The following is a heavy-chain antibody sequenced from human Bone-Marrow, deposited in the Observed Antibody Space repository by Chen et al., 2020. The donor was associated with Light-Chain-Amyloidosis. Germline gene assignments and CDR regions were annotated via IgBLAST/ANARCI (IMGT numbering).Heavy chain of an antibody. CDR1: GYTFPNYW. CDR3: ARRRDGYNFDY. J-gene: IGHJ4*02. V-gene: IGHV5-51*01. D-gene: IGHD5-12*01. CDR2: IYPDDSDA. Sequence: EVQLEQSGPEVKKPGESLKISCKGSGYTFPNYWIGWVRQMPGKGLEWMGVIYPDDSDARYRPSVEGQVTSSADKSITTAYLQWRSLKASDTAMYYCARRRDGYNFDYWGQGTLVTVSS.